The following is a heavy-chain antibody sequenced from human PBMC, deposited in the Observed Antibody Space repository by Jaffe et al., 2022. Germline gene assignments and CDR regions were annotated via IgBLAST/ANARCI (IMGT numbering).Heavy chain of an antibody. D-gene: IGHD6-13*01. V-gene: IGHV4-39*01. J-gene: IGHJ4*02. Sequence: QLQLQESGPGLVKPSETLSLTCTVSGGSISSSSYYWGWIRQPPGKGLEWIGSIYYSGSTYYNPSLKSRVTISVDTSKNQFSLKLSSVTAADTAVYYCARLPPLSIAAAGTGFRYWGQGTLVTVSS. CDR2: IYYSGST. CDR1: GGSISSSSYY. CDR3: ARLPPLSIAAAGTGFRY.